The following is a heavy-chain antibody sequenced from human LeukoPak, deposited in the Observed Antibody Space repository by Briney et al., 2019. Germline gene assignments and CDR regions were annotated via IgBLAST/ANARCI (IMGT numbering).Heavy chain of an antibody. CDR3: VRSLGGIAAATFDY. CDR2: IKQDGSEK. CDR1: GFTFRSYW. V-gene: IGHV3-7*04. J-gene: IGHJ4*02. D-gene: IGHD6-13*01. Sequence: GGSLRPSCAASGFTFRSYWMSWVRQAPGKGLEWVANIKQDGSEKYYVESVKGRFTISRDNAKNSLYLQMNSLRAEDTAVYYCVRSLGGIAAATFDYWGQGTLVTVSS.